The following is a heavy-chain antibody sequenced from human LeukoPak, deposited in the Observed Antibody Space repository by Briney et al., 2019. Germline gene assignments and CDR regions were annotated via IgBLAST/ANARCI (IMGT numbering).Heavy chain of an antibody. Sequence: PWASVTVSCKASGYTFTGYYMHWVRQAPGRGLEWMGWINPNSGGTNYAQKFQGRVTITADKSTSTAYMELSSLRSEDTAVYYCARGSVTTVTTRDAFDIWGQGTMVTVSS. CDR3: ARGSVTTVTTRDAFDI. J-gene: IGHJ3*02. CDR2: INPNSGGT. V-gene: IGHV1-2*02. D-gene: IGHD4-17*01. CDR1: GYTFTGYY.